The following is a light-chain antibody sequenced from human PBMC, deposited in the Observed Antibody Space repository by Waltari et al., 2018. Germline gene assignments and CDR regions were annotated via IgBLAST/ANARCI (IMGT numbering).Light chain of an antibody. CDR3: CSYAGSSTFVV. Sequence: QSALTQPASVSGSPGQSTTISCPGTSSDFGSYTSVPWYQQRPGKAPNLLIYEVNKRPSGASNRFSGSKSGNTASLTISGLQAEDEADYHCCSYAGSSTFVVFGGGTKVTVL. V-gene: IGLV2-23*02. CDR1: SSDFGSYTS. J-gene: IGLJ3*02. CDR2: EVN.